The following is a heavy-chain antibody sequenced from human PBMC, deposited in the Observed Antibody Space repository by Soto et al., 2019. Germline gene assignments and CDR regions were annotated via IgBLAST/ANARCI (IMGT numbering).Heavy chain of an antibody. CDR3: ASTGYSSSWYRSFDY. V-gene: IGHV3-53*01. D-gene: IGHD6-13*01. J-gene: IGHJ4*02. CDR1: GFNVSNNY. CDR2: IYSGGST. Sequence: VQVVESGGGLIQPGGSLRLSCAASGFNVSNNYMTWVRQAPGKGLEWVSVIYSGGSTYYADSVKGRFTISRDNSENTLYLQMNSLRADDTAVYYCASTGYSSSWYRSFDYWGQGTLVTVSS.